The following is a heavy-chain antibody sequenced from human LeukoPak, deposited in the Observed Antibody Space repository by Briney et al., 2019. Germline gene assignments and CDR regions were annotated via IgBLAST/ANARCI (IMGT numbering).Heavy chain of an antibody. D-gene: IGHD4-17*01. J-gene: IGHJ1*01. CDR1: GVSFSGYY. Sequence: SETLSLTCAVYGVSFSGYYWSWIRQPPGKGLEWIGEINHSGSTNYNPSLKSRVTILVDASKNQFSLKLSSVTAADTAVYYCARGHTPVTTKVSYFQHWGQGTLVTVSS. CDR3: ARGHTPVTTKVSYFQH. CDR2: INHSGST. V-gene: IGHV4-34*01.